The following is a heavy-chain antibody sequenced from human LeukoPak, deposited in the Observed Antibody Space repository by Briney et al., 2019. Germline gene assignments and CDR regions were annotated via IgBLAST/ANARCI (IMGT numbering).Heavy chain of an antibody. CDR1: GVSISSGSYY. CDR3: ARRGKY. Sequence: SETLSLTCTVSGVSISSGSYYWNWIRQPAGKGLEWIGRVYTSGSTNYNPSLKSRVTTSLDTSRNQFSLELSSVTAADTAVYYCARRGKYWGQGTLVTVSS. V-gene: IGHV4-61*02. D-gene: IGHD1-14*01. J-gene: IGHJ4*02. CDR2: VYTSGST.